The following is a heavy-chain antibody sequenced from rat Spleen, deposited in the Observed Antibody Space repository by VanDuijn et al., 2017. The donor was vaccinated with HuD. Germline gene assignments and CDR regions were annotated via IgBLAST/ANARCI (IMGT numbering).Heavy chain of an antibody. D-gene: IGHD5-1*01. J-gene: IGHJ2*01. CDR3: ARRGQQRTGYYFDY. CDR2: IWNHGGT. CDR1: GLSLSSNS. Sequence: QVQLKESGPGLVQPSQTLSLTCTVSGLSLSSNSVSWIRQPPGKGLEWIGVIWNHGGTDYNSAIKSRLSISRDTSKSQVFLKMNSLHTEDTAMYFCARRGQQRTGYYFDYWGQGVMVTVSS. V-gene: IGHV2-47*01.